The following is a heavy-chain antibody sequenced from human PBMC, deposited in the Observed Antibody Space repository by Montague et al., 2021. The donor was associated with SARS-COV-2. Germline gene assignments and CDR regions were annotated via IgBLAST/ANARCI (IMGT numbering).Heavy chain of an antibody. CDR1: GGSISSSSYY. D-gene: IGHD6-19*01. V-gene: IGHV4-39*02. CDR2: IYDSAST. CDR3: ARERRGGLVSTPRFFDY. Sequence: SETLSLTCTVSGGSISSSSYYWGWMRQPPGKGLVWIGSIYDSASTNYNPTLKSRVTISVDTSKNQFSLKLISVTAADTAVYYCARERRGGLVSTPRFFDYWGQGTLVTVSS. J-gene: IGHJ4*02.